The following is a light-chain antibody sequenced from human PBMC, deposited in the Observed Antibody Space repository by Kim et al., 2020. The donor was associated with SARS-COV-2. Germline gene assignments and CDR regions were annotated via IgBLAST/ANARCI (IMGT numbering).Light chain of an antibody. J-gene: IGKJ2*01. CDR2: SAS. V-gene: IGKV1-39*01. CDR1: QSISSY. CDR3: QQTYSTHPVT. Sequence: DIQMTQSPSSLSASVGDRVTTTCRASQSISSYLNWYQQKPGKAPELLIYSASSLQSGVPSRFSGSGSGTDFTLTISTLQPGDFVTYFCQQTYSTHPVTFGQGTKLEI.